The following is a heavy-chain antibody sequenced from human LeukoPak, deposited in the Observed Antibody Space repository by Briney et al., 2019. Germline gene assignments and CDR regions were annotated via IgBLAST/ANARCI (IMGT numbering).Heavy chain of an antibody. J-gene: IGHJ4*02. CDR3: TSFYETN. D-gene: IGHD2/OR15-2a*01. CDR2: VNSDGSAT. Sequence: GSLRLSCAASGFIFTKYWMHWVRQAPGKGLVGVSHVNSDGSATSYADSVKGRFTISRDNAKNTVYLHMNSLRVEDTAVYYCTSFYETNWGQGTLVTVSS. V-gene: IGHV3-74*01. CDR1: GFIFTKYW.